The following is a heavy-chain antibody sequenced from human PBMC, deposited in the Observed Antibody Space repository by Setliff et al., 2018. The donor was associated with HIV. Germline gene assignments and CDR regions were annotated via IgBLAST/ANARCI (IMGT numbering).Heavy chain of an antibody. CDR3: ARGRNPDVYIAMAGPPLYD. D-gene: IGHD6-19*01. Sequence: SETLSLTCAVSGGSISSSNWWSWVRQPPGKGLEWIGEIYHSGSTNYNPSLKSRVTISLDRSKTQFSLKLSSVTAADTAVYYCARGRNPDVYIAMAGPPLYDWGQGTLVTVSS. CDR2: IYHSGST. V-gene: IGHV4-4*02. CDR1: GGSISSSNW. J-gene: IGHJ4*02.